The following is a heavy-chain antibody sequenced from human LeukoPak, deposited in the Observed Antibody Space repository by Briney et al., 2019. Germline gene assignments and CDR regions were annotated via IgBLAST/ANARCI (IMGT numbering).Heavy chain of an antibody. D-gene: IGHD6-19*01. Sequence: PGGSLRLSCAASGFTFSSYEMNWVRQAPGKGLEWVSYISSSGSTIYYADSVKGRFTISRDNAKNSPYLQMNSLRAEDTAVYYCAREPYSSGLDYWGQGTLVTVSS. CDR3: AREPYSSGLDY. V-gene: IGHV3-48*03. J-gene: IGHJ4*02. CDR1: GFTFSSYE. CDR2: ISSSGSTI.